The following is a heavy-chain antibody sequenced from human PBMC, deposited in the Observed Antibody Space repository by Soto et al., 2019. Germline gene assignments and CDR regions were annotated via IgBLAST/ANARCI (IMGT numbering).Heavy chain of an antibody. CDR1: RASLTSTTYF. CDR2: IYYSGKP. Sequence: SVTLSLTCSLSRASLTSTTYFWAWIRQPPGKGLEWVGSIYYSGKPHYNPSLKSRTTISVDRSRNQFSLQVSSVTAADSAVYYCAKNLPRTGRVDYWGQGTVVTVAS. CDR3: AKNLPRTGRVDY. J-gene: IGHJ4*02. V-gene: IGHV4-39*01.